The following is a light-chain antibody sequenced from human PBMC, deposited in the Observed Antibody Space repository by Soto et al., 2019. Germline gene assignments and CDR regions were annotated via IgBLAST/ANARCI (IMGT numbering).Light chain of an antibody. Sequence: DFVMTQTPDSLAVSVGERATINCKSSPSVLSSSNNKNYLAWYQQKPGQPPKLLIYWASTRDSGVPDRFSGSGSGTDFTLTISSLQAEDVAVYYCQQYYRTPYTFGQGTKLEIK. J-gene: IGKJ2*01. V-gene: IGKV4-1*01. CDR1: PSVLSSSNNKNY. CDR2: WAS. CDR3: QQYYRTPYT.